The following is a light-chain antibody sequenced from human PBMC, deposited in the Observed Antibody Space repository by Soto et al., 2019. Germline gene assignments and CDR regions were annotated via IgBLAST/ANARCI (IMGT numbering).Light chain of an antibody. CDR3: QQYNSYST. CDR1: QSISNR. J-gene: IGKJ1*01. Sequence: DIQMTQSPSTLSASVGDRVTITCRASQSISNRLAWYQQRPGKAPKYLIYDASTLDSGAPSRFSGSGSGTEFTLTISSLQPDDFATYYCQQYNSYSTFGQGTKVDIK. V-gene: IGKV1-5*01. CDR2: DAS.